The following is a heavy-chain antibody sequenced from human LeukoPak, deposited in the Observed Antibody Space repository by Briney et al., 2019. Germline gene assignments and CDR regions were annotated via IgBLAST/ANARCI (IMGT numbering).Heavy chain of an antibody. J-gene: IGHJ6*03. CDR3: AKGNDFPYYNFYYMDV. V-gene: IGHV3-23*01. Sequence: GGSLRLSCAASGFTFSSYAMSWVRQAPGKGLEWVSTISDSGGSTFYADSVKGRFTISRDNSKNTLYLQMNSLRAEDTAVYYCAKGNDFPYYNFYYMDVWGKGTTVTVSS. CDR1: GFTFSSYA. D-gene: IGHD3-3*01. CDR2: ISDSGGST.